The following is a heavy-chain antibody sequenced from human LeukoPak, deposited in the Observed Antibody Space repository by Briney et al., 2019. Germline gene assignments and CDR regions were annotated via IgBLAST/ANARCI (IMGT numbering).Heavy chain of an antibody. D-gene: IGHD5-12*01. CDR1: GFTFSSYA. CDR3: AKDRYSGYDLFDY. V-gene: IGHV3-23*01. CDR2: ISGSGGST. J-gene: IGHJ4*02. Sequence: PGGSLRLSCAASGFTFSSYAMSWARQAPGKGLEWVSAISGSGGSTYYADSVKGRFTISRDNSKNTLYLQMNSLRAEDTAVYYCAKDRYSGYDLFDYWGQGTLVTVSS.